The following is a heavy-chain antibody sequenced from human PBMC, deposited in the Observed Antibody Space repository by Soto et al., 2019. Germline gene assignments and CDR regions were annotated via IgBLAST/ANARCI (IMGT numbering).Heavy chain of an antibody. CDR1: GYTFTGYY. CDR3: ARSTHYGGTTKNWFVP. J-gene: IGHJ5*02. D-gene: IGHD1-1*01. V-gene: IGHV1-2*04. CDR2: INPNSGGT. Sequence: ASVKVSCKASGYTFTGYYMHWVRQAPGQGLEWMGWINPNSGGTNYAQKFQGWVTMTRDTSISTAYMELSRLRSDDTAVYYCARSTHYGGTTKNWFVPWGQGTRVTVSS.